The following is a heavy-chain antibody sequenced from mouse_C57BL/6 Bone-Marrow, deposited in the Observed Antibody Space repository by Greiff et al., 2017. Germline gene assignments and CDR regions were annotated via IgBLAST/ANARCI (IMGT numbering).Heavy chain of an antibody. D-gene: IGHD2-5*01. V-gene: IGHV1-55*01. CDR1: GYTFTSYW. Sequence: VKLQQPGAELVKPGASVKMSCKASGYTFTSYWITWVKQRPGQGLEWIGDIYPGSGSTNYNEKFKSKATLTVDTSSSTAYMQLSSLTSEDSAVYYCARRLNSNQYYYAMDYWGQGTSVTVSS. CDR3: ARRLNSNQYYYAMDY. J-gene: IGHJ4*01. CDR2: IYPGSGST.